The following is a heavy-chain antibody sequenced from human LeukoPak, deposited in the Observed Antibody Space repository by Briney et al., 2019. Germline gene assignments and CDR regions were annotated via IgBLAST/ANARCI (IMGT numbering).Heavy chain of an antibody. CDR2: TDFSGDT. V-gene: IGHV1-2*02. Sequence: GASVKVSCKASGYPFTSFYMHWLRQAPGQGLEWMGWTDFSGDTQYAENFRGRVTITRDTSMATAYLELTSLTSDDTAVYYCARDLRLFDYWGQGTLVTVSS. D-gene: IGHD3-3*01. CDR1: GYPFTSFY. CDR3: ARDLRLFDY. J-gene: IGHJ4*02.